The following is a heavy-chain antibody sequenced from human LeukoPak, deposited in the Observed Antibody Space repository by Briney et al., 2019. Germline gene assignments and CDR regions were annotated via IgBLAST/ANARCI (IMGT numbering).Heavy chain of an antibody. J-gene: IGHJ4*02. Sequence: SETLSLTCAVYGGSFSGYYWSWIRQPPGKGLEWIGEINHSGSTNYHPSLKSRVTISVDTSKNQFSLKLSSVTAADTAVYYCARVVLRYFDWLNHGYFDYWGQGTLVTVSS. D-gene: IGHD3-9*01. V-gene: IGHV4-34*01. CDR1: GGSFSGYY. CDR2: INHSGST. CDR3: ARVVLRYFDWLNHGYFDY.